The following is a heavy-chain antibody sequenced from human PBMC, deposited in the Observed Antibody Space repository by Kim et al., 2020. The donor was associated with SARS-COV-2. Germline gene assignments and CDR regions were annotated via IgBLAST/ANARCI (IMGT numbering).Heavy chain of an antibody. CDR2: SNNHGGSI. J-gene: IGHJ4*01. Sequence: GGSLRLSCAASGFTFGDYAMGWVRQAPGKGLEWVSLSNNHGGSIYLAESVKGRFSMSRDNFKNTLSLEMRSLRAEDSAVYHCVKDRWVGAITAYFDYWG. D-gene: IGHD1-26*01. V-gene: IGHV3-23*01. CDR3: VKDRWVGAITAYFDY. CDR1: GFTFGDYA.